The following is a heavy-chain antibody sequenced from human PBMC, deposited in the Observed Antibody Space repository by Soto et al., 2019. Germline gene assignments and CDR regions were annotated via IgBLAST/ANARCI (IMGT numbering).Heavy chain of an antibody. D-gene: IGHD1-1*01. V-gene: IGHV1-69*12. CDR3: ARDNDRQQLGWNYYDAIDV. Sequence: QVQLVQSGAEVKKPGSSVTVSCKASGDTFGNSAISWVRQAPGQGLEWMGGIIPIFSTPDYAQKFQGRVTITADESTSTAYMELTSLRSDDTAVYYCARDNDRQQLGWNYYDAIDVWGQGTTVTVS. CDR2: IIPIFSTP. J-gene: IGHJ6*02. CDR1: GDTFGNSA.